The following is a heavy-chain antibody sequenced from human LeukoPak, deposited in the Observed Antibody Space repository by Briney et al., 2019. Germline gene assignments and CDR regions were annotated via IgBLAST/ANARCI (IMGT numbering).Heavy chain of an antibody. Sequence: ASVKVSCTVSGYTLTELSMHWVRQAPGKGLEWMGGFDPEDGETIYAQKFQGKVTMTEDTSTDTAYMELSSLRSEDTAVYYCATGRATTVTYFDYWGQGTLVTVSS. CDR3: ATGRATTVTYFDY. D-gene: IGHD4-17*01. V-gene: IGHV1-24*01. CDR1: GYTLTELS. CDR2: FDPEDGET. J-gene: IGHJ4*02.